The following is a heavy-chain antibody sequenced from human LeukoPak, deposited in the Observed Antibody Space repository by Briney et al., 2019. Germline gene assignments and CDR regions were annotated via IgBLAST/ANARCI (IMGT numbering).Heavy chain of an antibody. J-gene: IGHJ4*02. CDR3: AKRDGYNSNPLKD. CDR2: ISGSGGST. D-gene: IGHD5-24*01. V-gene: IGHV3-23*01. Sequence: GGSLRLSCAASGFTFSSYAMSWVRQAPGKGLEWVSAISGSGGSTYYADSVKGRFTISRDKSKNTLYLQMNSLRAEDTALYYCAKRDGYNSNPLKDWGQGTLVTVSS. CDR1: GFTFSSYA.